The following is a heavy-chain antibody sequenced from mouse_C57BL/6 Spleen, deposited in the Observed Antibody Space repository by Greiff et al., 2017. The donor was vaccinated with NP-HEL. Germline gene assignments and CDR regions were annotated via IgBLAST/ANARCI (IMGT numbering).Heavy chain of an antibody. CDR2: IDPSDSYT. CDR3: ARREYYYGSSYVYYYAMDY. D-gene: IGHD1-1*01. Sequence: QVQLQQPGAELVMPGASVKLSCKASGYTFTSYWMHWVKQRPGQGLEWIGEIDPSDSYTNYNQKFKGKSTLTVDKSSSTAYMQLSSLTSEDSAVYYCARREYYYGSSYVYYYAMDYWGKGTSVTVSS. CDR1: GYTFTSYW. V-gene: IGHV1-69*01. J-gene: IGHJ4*01.